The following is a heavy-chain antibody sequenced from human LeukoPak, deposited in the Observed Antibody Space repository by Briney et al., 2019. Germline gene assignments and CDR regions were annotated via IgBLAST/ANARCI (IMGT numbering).Heavy chain of an antibody. CDR3: GRDPWERRKTDNNWFDP. Sequence: SVKVSCKASGGTFSSYAISWVRQAPGQGLEWMGGIIPIFGTANYAQKFQGRVTITADESTSTAYMELSSLRSEDTDVYYRGRDPWERRKTDNNWFDPCGQGTLVTVSS. D-gene: IGHD1-26*01. CDR1: GGTFSSYA. CDR2: IIPIFGTA. J-gene: IGHJ5*02. V-gene: IGHV1-69*13.